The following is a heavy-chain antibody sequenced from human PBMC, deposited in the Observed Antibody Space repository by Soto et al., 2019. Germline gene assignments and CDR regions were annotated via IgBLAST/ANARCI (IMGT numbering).Heavy chain of an antibody. CDR1: GFAFSGFE. CDR2: ISSGASNM. V-gene: IGHV3-48*03. Sequence: EEQLVESGGGLVQPGGSLRLSCAASGFAFSGFEMNWVRQAPGKGLEWVSYISSGASNMYYADSVKGRFTISRDNYQSSLYLHMNSLRVEDTAVYYCARDHNYDFGSGYRNNEGTDGMDVWGQGTTVTVSS. CDR3: ARDHNYDFGSGYRNNEGTDGMDV. D-gene: IGHD3-3*01. J-gene: IGHJ6*02.